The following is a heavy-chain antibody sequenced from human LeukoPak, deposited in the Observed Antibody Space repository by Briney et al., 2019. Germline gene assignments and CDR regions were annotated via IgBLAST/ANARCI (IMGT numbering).Heavy chain of an antibody. V-gene: IGHV3-53*04. CDR3: ASRYGDYGYGMDV. CDR2: TYSGGST. CDR1: GFTVSGNY. Sequence: GGSLRLSCAASGFTVSGNYMSWVRQAPGKGLKWVSFTYSGGSTYYAESVKGRFTVSRHNSKNTLYLQMISLRGEDTAVYYCASRYGDYGYGMDVWGQGTTVTVSS. D-gene: IGHD4-17*01. J-gene: IGHJ6*02.